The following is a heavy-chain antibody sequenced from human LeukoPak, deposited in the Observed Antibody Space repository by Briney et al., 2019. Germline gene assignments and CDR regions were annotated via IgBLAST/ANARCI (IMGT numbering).Heavy chain of an antibody. Sequence: GGSLRLSCAASGFTFSSYWMSWVRQAPGKGLEWVANIKQDGSEKYYVDSVKGRFTIPRDNAKNSLYLQMNSLRAEDTAVYYCARGSGYDLLPFDYWGQGTLVTVSS. CDR3: ARGSGYDLLPFDY. J-gene: IGHJ4*02. D-gene: IGHD5-12*01. V-gene: IGHV3-7*04. CDR1: GFTFSSYW. CDR2: IKQDGSEK.